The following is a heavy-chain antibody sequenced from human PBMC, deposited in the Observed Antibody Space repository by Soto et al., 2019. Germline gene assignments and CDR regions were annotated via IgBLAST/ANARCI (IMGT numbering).Heavy chain of an antibody. CDR3: ARAIETAMDPCDY. D-gene: IGHD5-18*01. Sequence: GSLRLSCAASGFSFTTYAMHWVRQAPGKGLEWVAVISDDGSIKYYADSVKGRFTISRDNSKNTFYLQMNSLRGDDTALYYCARAIETAMDPCDYWGQGALVTVSS. J-gene: IGHJ4*02. CDR2: ISDDGSIK. V-gene: IGHV3-30-3*01. CDR1: GFSFTTYA.